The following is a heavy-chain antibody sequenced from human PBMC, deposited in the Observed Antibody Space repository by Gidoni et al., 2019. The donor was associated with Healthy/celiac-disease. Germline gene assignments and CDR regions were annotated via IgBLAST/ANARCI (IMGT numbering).Heavy chain of an antibody. CDR3: ATSGHVLRFLEWLVPY. V-gene: IGHV3-21*01. Sequence: EVQLVESGGGLVKPGGSLRLSCAASGFTFSSYSMNWVRQAPGKGLEWVSSISSSSSYIYYADSVKGRFTISRDNAKNSLYLQMNSLRAEDTAVYYCATSGHVLRFLEWLVPYWGQGTLVTVSS. J-gene: IGHJ4*02. D-gene: IGHD3-3*01. CDR2: ISSSSSYI. CDR1: GFTFSSYS.